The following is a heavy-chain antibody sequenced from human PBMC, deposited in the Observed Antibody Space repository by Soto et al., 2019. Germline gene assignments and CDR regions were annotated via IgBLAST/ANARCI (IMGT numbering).Heavy chain of an antibody. V-gene: IGHV3-73*01. CDR1: GFTFNSYS. Sequence: GGSLRLSCVASGFTFNSYSMNWVRQAPGKGLEWVGRIRSKANSYATAYAASVKGRFTISRDDSKNTAYLQMNSLKTEDTAVYYCTRHGTSGGSSSWYGDGGYYYYGMDVWGQRTTVTVSS. D-gene: IGHD6-13*01. CDR3: TRHGTSGGSSSWYGDGGYYYYGMDV. CDR2: IRSKANSYAT. J-gene: IGHJ6*02.